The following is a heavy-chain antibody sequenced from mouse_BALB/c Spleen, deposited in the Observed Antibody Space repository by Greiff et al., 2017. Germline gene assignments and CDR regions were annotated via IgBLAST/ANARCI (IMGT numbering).Heavy chain of an antibody. J-gene: IGHJ3*01. D-gene: IGHD4-1*02. CDR1: GYTFTDYA. Sequence: VQLQQSGAELVRPGVSVKISCKGSGYTFTDYAMHWVKQSHAKSLEWIGVISTYYGDASYNQKFKGKATMTVDKSSSTAYMELARLTSEDSAIYYCASNWDGVAYWGQGTLVTVSA. V-gene: IGHV1S137*01. CDR3: ASNWDGVAY. CDR2: ISTYYGDA.